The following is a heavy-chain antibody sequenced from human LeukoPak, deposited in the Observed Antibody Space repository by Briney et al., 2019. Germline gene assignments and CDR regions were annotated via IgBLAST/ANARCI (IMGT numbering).Heavy chain of an antibody. J-gene: IGHJ5*02. CDR3: ARATVTADVRFDP. V-gene: IGHV4-30-2*01. Sequence: SETLSLTCAVPGGSISSGGYSWSWIRQPPGKGLEWIGYIYHSGSTYYNPSLKSRVTISVDRSKNQFSLKLSSVTAADTAVYYCARATVTADVRFDPWGQGTLVTVSS. D-gene: IGHD2-21*02. CDR1: GGSISSGGYS. CDR2: IYHSGST.